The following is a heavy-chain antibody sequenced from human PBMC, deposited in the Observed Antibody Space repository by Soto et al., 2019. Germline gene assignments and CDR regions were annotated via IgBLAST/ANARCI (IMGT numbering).Heavy chain of an antibody. CDR2: VYNSGST. V-gene: IGHV4-59*01. J-gene: IGHJ4*02. D-gene: IGHD6-13*01. CDR3: ARYRREAVAGYTLDN. CDR1: GGSISSNY. Sequence: SETLSLTCTVSGGSISSNYWTWIRQPPGKGLEWIGYVYNSGSTNYNPSLRSRATISEDRSKSQFSLKVNSMTAADTAVYYCARYRREAVAGYTLDNWGQGMLVTVSS.